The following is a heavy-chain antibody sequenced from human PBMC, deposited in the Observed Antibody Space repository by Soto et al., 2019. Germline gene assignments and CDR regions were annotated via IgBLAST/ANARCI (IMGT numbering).Heavy chain of an antibody. CDR3: AKLRVLEWEVQESDY. Sequence: EVQLLESGGGLVQPGGSLRLSCPATGFTFSTCAMNWVRQAPGKGLEWVSTISGSGSTTYYADSVKGRFTISRDNFKNTLYLQMNSLRVEDTAVYYCAKLRVLEWEVQESDYWGQGTLVSVSS. D-gene: IGHD3-3*01. CDR2: ISGSGSTT. J-gene: IGHJ4*02. V-gene: IGHV3-23*01. CDR1: GFTFSTCA.